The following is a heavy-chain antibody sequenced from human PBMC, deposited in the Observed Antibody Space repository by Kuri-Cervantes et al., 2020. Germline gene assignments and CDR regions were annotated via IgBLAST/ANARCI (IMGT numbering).Heavy chain of an antibody. D-gene: IGHD3-22*01. CDR2: VNWNSDSI. V-gene: IGHV3-9*01. J-gene: IGHJ3*02. CDR3: ARDLVRENGYYYDSSGYPDAFDI. Sequence: LSLTCAASGFTFDDYAMHWVRQAPGKGLEWVSGVNWNSDSIAYADSVKGRFTISRDNAKNTLYLQMSSLRDEDTAVYYCARDLVRENGYYYDSSGYPDAFDIWGQGTMVTVSS. CDR1: GFTFDDYA.